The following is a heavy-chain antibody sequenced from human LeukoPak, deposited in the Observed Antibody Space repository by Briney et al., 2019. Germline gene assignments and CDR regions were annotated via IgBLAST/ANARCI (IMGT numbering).Heavy chain of an antibody. Sequence: GGSLRLSCAASGFTFRKHYMSWIRQAPGRGPEWVAYIGASGSTRYYRDSVNGRFTISRDNAKNSLHLQMNSLRAEDTAVYYCAKDVSYDSSGPFDYWGQGTLVTVSS. CDR3: AKDVSYDSSGPFDY. CDR2: IGASGSTR. D-gene: IGHD3-22*01. V-gene: IGHV3-11*01. J-gene: IGHJ4*02. CDR1: GFTFRKHY.